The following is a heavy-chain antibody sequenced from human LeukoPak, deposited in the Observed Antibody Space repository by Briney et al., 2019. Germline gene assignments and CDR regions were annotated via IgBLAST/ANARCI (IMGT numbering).Heavy chain of an antibody. CDR2: ITGAGSST. V-gene: IGHV3-23*01. J-gene: IGHJ4*02. CDR1: GFTCKSYG. D-gene: IGHD5-18*01. Sequence: SGGSLRLSCAAYGFTCKSYGMTWVRQVLGKGLEWVSSITGAGSSTKYADSVSGRFTISRDNSKNTLSLQMTGLRAEDTAVYYCARKVAVAMDLDYWGQGTLVTVSS. CDR3: ARKVAVAMDLDY.